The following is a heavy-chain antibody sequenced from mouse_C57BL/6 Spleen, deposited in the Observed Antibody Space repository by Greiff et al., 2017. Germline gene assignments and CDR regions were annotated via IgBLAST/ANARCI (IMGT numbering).Heavy chain of an antibody. CDR2: IRNKANGYTT. J-gene: IGHJ1*03. Sequence: EVKLVESGGGLVQPGGSLSLSCAASGFTFPDYYMSWVRQPPGKALEWLGFIRNKANGYTTEYSASVKGRFTISRDNSQSILYLQMNALRAEDSATYYCARYDDGNDGWYFDVWGTGTTVTVSS. V-gene: IGHV7-3*01. CDR3: ARYDDGNDGWYFDV. D-gene: IGHD2-2*01. CDR1: GFTFPDYY.